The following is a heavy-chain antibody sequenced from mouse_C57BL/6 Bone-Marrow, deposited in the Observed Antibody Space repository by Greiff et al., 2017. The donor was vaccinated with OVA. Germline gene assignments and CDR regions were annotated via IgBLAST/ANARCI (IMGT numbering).Heavy chain of an antibody. J-gene: IGHJ4*01. CDR2: IDPSDSYT. D-gene: IGHD3-2*02. Sequence: VQLQQPGAELVRPGTSVKLSCKASGYTFTSYWMHWVKQRPGQGLEWIGVIDPSDSYTNYNQKFKGKATLTVDASSSTAYMQLSSLTSEDSAVYYCARRLRTAMDYWGQGTSVTVSS. CDR3: ARRLRTAMDY. CDR1: GYTFTSYW. V-gene: IGHV1-59*01.